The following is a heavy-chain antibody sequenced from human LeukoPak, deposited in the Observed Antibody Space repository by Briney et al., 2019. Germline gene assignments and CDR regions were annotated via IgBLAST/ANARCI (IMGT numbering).Heavy chain of an antibody. J-gene: IGHJ4*02. CDR2: IYYGGST. CDR1: GGSISSHY. D-gene: IGHD5-12*01. V-gene: IGHV4-59*11. Sequence: SETLSLTCTVSGGSISSHYWSWIRQPPGKGLEWIGYIYYGGSTNYNPSLKSRVTISVETSKNQFSLKLTSVIAADTAVYYCASSRPYTGYDFNYWDQGTLVTVSS. CDR3: ASSRPYTGYDFNY.